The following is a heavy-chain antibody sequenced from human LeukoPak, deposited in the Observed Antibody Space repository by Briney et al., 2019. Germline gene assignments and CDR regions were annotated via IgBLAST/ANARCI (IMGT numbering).Heavy chain of an antibody. D-gene: IGHD2-2*01. CDR1: GYTFTVYF. CDR3: VSSIVYCSSTSCYFN. V-gene: IGHV1-2*02. J-gene: IGHJ4*02. CDR2: INPNSGGT. Sequence: ASVKVSRKAPGYTFTVYFMHWVRQAPGQGPEWMGWINPNSGGTNYAQKFQGRVTMTRDTSISTAYMELSRLRSDDTAVYYCVSSIVYCSSTSCYFNWGQGTLVTVSS.